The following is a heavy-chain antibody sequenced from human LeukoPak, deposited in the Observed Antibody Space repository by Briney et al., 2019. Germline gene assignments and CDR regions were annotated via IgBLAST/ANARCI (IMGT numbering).Heavy chain of an antibody. J-gene: IGHJ4*02. V-gene: IGHV3-23*01. Sequence: PGGSLRLSCAASGFTFSSYWMHWVRQAPGKGLEWVSAISGSGGSTYYADSVKGRFTISRDNSKNTLYLQMNSLGVEDTAVYYCAKGTFDWSFPLYFDSWGQGILVTVSS. CDR2: ISGSGGST. CDR3: AKGTFDWSFPLYFDS. D-gene: IGHD3-9*01. CDR1: GFTFSSYW.